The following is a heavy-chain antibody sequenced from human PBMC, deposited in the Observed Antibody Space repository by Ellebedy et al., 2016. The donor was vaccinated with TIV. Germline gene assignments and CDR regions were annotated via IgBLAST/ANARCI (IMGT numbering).Heavy chain of an antibody. Sequence: SETLSLTCTVSGYSISSGYYWGWIRQPPGKGLEWIGSIYHSGSTYYNPSLKSRVTISVDTSKNQFSLKLSSVTAADTAVYYCARGVKRATVTDSTHRFDYWGQGTLVTVSS. J-gene: IGHJ4*02. V-gene: IGHV4-38-2*02. CDR3: ARGVKRATVTDSTHRFDY. D-gene: IGHD4-17*01. CDR2: IYHSGST. CDR1: GYSISSGYY.